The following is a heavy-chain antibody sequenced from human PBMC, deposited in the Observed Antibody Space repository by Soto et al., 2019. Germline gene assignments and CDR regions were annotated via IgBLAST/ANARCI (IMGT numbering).Heavy chain of an antibody. D-gene: IGHD3-16*02. CDR2: MNPNSGNT. CDR3: ARGGRGSMITFGGVIVTWFDP. V-gene: IGHV1-8*02. Sequence: ASVKVSCKASGYTFTSYGISWVRQAPGQGLEWMGWMNPNSGNTGYAQKFQGRVTMTRNTSISTAYMELSSLRSEDTAVYYCARGGRGSMITFGGVIVTWFDPWGQGTLVTVSS. CDR1: GYTFTSYG. J-gene: IGHJ5*02.